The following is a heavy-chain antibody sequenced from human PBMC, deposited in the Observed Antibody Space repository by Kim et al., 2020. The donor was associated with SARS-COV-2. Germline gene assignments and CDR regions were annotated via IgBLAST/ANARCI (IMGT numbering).Heavy chain of an antibody. CDR2: INAGNGNT. CDR1: GYTFTSYA. V-gene: IGHV1-3*01. CDR3: ARVSRYFAWLLAPPLGY. D-gene: IGHD3-9*01. Sequence: ASVKVSCKASGYTFTSYAMHWVRQAPGQRLEWMGWINAGNGNTKYSQKFQGRVTITRDTSASTAYMELSSLSSEDTAVYYCARVSRYFAWLLAPPLGYWGQGTLVTVSS. J-gene: IGHJ4*02.